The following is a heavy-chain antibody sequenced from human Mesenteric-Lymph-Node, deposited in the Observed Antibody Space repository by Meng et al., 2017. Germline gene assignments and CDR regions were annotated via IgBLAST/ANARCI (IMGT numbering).Heavy chain of an antibody. CDR2: TRSKPNGGTT. Sequence: GESLKISCTGSGFTFGDHDMCWFRQAPGKGLEWVNFTRSKPNGGTTEYAASVKGRFTVSRDDSKSILYLQMNSLEIEDTAVYYCTRSHTHWGQGTLVTVSS. CDR3: TRSHTH. J-gene: IGHJ1*01. D-gene: IGHD2-2*02. CDR1: GFTFGDHD. V-gene: IGHV3-49*03.